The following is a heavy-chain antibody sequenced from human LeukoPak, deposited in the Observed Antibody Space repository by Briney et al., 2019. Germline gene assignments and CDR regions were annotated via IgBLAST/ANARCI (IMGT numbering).Heavy chain of an antibody. CDR1: GFTFSSYS. J-gene: IGHJ3*02. V-gene: IGHV3-21*01. Sequence: GGSLRLSCVASGFTFSSYSMMWVRQAPGKGLEWVSSISSESGYRYFADPVRGRFTISRDNANNSLLLQMNSLRVEDTAVYYCASKGRGHFDIWGQGTMVTVSS. CDR2: ISSESGYR. D-gene: IGHD3-10*01. CDR3: ASKGRGHFDI.